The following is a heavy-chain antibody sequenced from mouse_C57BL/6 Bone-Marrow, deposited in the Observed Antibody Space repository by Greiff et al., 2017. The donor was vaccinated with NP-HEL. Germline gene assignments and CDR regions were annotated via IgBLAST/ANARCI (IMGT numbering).Heavy chain of an antibody. J-gene: IGHJ3*01. V-gene: IGHV1-80*01. Sequence: VQVVESGAELVKPGASVKISCKASGYAFSSYWMNWVKQRPGKGLEWIGQIYPGDGDTNYNGKFKGKATLTADKSSSTAYMQLSSLTSEDSAVYFCARGVYYYGSSPWFAYWGQGTLVTVSA. D-gene: IGHD1-1*01. CDR3: ARGVYYYGSSPWFAY. CDR2: IYPGDGDT. CDR1: GYAFSSYW.